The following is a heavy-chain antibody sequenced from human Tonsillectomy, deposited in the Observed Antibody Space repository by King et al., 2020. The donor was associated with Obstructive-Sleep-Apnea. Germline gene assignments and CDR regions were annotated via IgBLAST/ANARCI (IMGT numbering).Heavy chain of an antibody. V-gene: IGHV5-10-1*01. J-gene: IGHJ6*02. Sequence: QLVQSGAEVKKPGESLRISCKGSGYSFTSYWISWVRQMPGKGLEWMGRIDPSDSYTNYSPSFQGHVTISADKSISTAYRQGSSLKASDTAMYYCATPAEGSSNYYYGMDVWGQGTTVTVSS. CDR1: GYSFTSYW. CDR2: IDPSDSYT. D-gene: IGHD6-6*01. CDR3: ATPAEGSSNYYYGMDV.